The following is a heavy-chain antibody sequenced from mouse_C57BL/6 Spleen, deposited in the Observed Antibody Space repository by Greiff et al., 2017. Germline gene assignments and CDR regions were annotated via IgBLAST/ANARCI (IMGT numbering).Heavy chain of an antibody. D-gene: IGHD1-1*01. CDR1: GYTFTSYG. CDR2: IYPRSGNT. Sequence: VQLQESGAELARPGASVKLSCKASGYTFTSYGISWVKQRTGQGLEWIGEIYPRSGNTYYNEKFKGKATLTADKSSSTAYMELRSLTSEDSAVYFCARRDYYGSSLHFDDWGQGTTLTVSS. V-gene: IGHV1-81*01. CDR3: ARRDYYGSSLHFDD. J-gene: IGHJ2*01.